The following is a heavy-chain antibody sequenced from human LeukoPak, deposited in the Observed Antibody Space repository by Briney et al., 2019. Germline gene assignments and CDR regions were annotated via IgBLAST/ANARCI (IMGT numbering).Heavy chain of an antibody. D-gene: IGHD4-17*01. V-gene: IGHV1-2*02. Sequence: ASVKVSCKASGYTFTGYYMHWVRQAPGQGLEWMGWINPNSGGTNYAQKFQGRVTMTRDTSISTAYMELSRLRSDDTTVYYCARVNGDYVYYYMDVWGKGTTVTVSS. CDR2: INPNSGGT. J-gene: IGHJ6*03. CDR1: GYTFTGYY. CDR3: ARVNGDYVYYYMDV.